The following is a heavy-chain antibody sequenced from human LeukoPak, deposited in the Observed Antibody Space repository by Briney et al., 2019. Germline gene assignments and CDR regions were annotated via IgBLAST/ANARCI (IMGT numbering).Heavy chain of an antibody. CDR1: GFTFSDCY. CDR3: ARDRVCSGGSCYSGFDY. V-gene: IGHV3-11*06. CDR2: ISSSSSYT. D-gene: IGHD2-15*01. J-gene: IGHJ4*02. Sequence: KPGGSLRLSCAASGFTFSDCYMSWIRQAPGKGLEWLSYISSSSSYTNYADSVKGRFTISRDNAKNSLYLQMNSLRAEDTAVYYCARDRVCSGGSCYSGFDYWGQGTLVTVSS.